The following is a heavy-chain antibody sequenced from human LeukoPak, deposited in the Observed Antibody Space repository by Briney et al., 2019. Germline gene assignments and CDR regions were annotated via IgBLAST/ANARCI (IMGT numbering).Heavy chain of an antibody. V-gene: IGHV1-18*01. CDR3: ARAQTTLLLDY. D-gene: IGHD4-11*01. CDR1: GYIFTRYG. J-gene: IGHJ4*02. Sequence: ASVKVSCKASGYIFTRYGIIWVRQARGQGLQWMGWISAHNGNTNYAQKLQGRVTMTTDTSTSTVYMELRSLRSDDTAVYYCARAQTTLLLDYWGQGTLVTVSS. CDR2: ISAHNGNT.